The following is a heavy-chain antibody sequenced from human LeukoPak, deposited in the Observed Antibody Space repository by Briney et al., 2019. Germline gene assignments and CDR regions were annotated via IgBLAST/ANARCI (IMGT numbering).Heavy chain of an antibody. V-gene: IGHV3-23*01. J-gene: IGHJ4*02. CDR3: ARDPGVVAFHYLDY. Sequence: LPGGSLRLSCTASGFTFSSHAMAWVRQAPGKGLEWVSVIGGAGGSTYYADSVKGRFSISRDHSKNTVYLQMNNLRAGDTAVYYCARDPGVVAFHYLDYWGQGSLVTVSS. CDR1: GFTFSSHA. D-gene: IGHD3-3*01. CDR2: IGGAGGST.